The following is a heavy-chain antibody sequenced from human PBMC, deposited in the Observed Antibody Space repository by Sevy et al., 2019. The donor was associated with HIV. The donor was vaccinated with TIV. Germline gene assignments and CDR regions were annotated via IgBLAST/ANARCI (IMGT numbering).Heavy chain of an antibody. D-gene: IGHD3-3*01. CDR3: AREGVDFWSGPVDYYYGMDV. CDR1: GFTFSSYG. V-gene: IGHV3-74*01. J-gene: IGHJ6*02. CDR2: INGDGNSP. Sequence: GGSLRLSCAASGFTFSSYGMHWVRQAPGKGLVWVSRINGDGNSPIYADSVQGRFTISRDNAKNTLFLQMNSLRAEDTGIYYCAREGVDFWSGPVDYYYGMDVWGQGTTVTVSS.